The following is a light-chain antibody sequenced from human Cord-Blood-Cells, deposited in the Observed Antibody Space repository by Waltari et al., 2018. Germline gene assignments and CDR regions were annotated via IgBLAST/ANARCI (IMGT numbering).Light chain of an antibody. J-gene: IGLJ3*02. Sequence: SYELTQPPSVSVSPGQPARITCSGDALPKQYAYWYQQKPGQAPVLGLYKDSERPSGIPERFSGSSSGTTGTLTISGVQAEDEADYYCQSADSSGTYWVFGGGTKLTVL. CDR3: QSADSSGTYWV. CDR2: KDS. CDR1: ALPKQY. V-gene: IGLV3-25*02.